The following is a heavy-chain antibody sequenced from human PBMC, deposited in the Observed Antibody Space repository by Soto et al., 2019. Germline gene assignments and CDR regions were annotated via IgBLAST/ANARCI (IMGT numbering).Heavy chain of an antibody. J-gene: IGHJ6*02. D-gene: IGHD2-2*01. CDR2: ISGSGVNT. CDR3: AKSVVGTNYYYAMDV. CDR1: GFTFSLYA. V-gene: IGHV3-23*01. Sequence: EVQLLESGGGLVQPGGSLRLSCAASGFTFSLYAMTWVRQAPGKGLEWVSVISGSGVNTYYADSVKGRFTVSRDNSKNTLSLQMSSLGVEDTAVYYCAKSVVGTNYYYAMDVWGRGTAVTVSS.